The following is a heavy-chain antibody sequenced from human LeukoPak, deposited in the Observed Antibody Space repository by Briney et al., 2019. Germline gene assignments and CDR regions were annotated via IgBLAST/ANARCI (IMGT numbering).Heavy chain of an antibody. V-gene: IGHV3-30*18. CDR3: AKDLHTSGWLHDFDY. CDR2: MSYDGSNK. J-gene: IGHJ4*02. D-gene: IGHD6-19*01. Sequence: PGGSLRLSCAASGLTFRSYGMHCVRQAPGKGLEWVAVMSYDGSNKYYADSVKGRFTISRDNSKNTLYLQMNSLRAEDTAVYYCAKDLHTSGWLHDFDYWGQGTLVTVSS. CDR1: GLTFRSYG.